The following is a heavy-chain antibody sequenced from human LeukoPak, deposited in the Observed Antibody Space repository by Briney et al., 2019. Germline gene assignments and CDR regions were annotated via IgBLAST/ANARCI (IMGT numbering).Heavy chain of an antibody. CDR3: ARGSITMVRGPMRTWFDP. V-gene: IGHV4-34*01. CDR1: GGSFSGYY. J-gene: IGHJ5*02. Sequence: SETLSLTCAVYGGSFSGYYWSWIRQPPGKGLEWIGEINHSGSTNYNPPLKSRVTISVDTSKNQFSLKLSSVTAADTAVYYCARGSITMVRGPMRTWFDPWGQGTLVTVSS. D-gene: IGHD3-10*01. CDR2: INHSGST.